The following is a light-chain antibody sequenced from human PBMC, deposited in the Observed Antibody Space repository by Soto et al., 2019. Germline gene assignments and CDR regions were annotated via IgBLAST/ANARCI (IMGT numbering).Light chain of an antibody. CDR3: SSYTSSSTLPYV. J-gene: IGLJ1*01. V-gene: IGLV2-14*01. Sequence: SALTQPASVSGSPGQSITISCTGTSSDVGGYNYVSWYQQHPGKAPKLMIYEVSNRPSGVSNRFSGSKSGNTASLTISGLKAEDEADYYCSSYTSSSTLPYVFGTGTKV. CDR2: EVS. CDR1: SSDVGGYNY.